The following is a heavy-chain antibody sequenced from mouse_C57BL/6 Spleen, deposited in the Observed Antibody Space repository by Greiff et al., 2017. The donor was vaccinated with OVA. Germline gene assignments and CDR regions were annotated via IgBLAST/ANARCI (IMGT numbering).Heavy chain of an antibody. D-gene: IGHD1-1*01. Sequence: VKLLESGAELVKPGASVKISCKASGYTFTDYYINWVKQRPGQGLEWIGKIGPGSGSTYYNEKFKGKATLTADKSSSTAYMQLSSLTSEDSAVYFCARSSYYYGSTYYAMDYWGQGTSVTVSS. V-gene: IGHV1-77*01. J-gene: IGHJ4*01. CDR1: GYTFTDYY. CDR2: IGPGSGST. CDR3: ARSSYYYGSTYYAMDY.